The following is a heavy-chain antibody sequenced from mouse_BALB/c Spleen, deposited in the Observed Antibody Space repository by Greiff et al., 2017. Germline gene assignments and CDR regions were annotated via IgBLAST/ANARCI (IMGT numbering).Heavy chain of an antibody. Sequence: VQLQESGAELVKPGASVKLSCKASGYTFTSYYMYWVKQRPGQGLEWIGEINPSNGGTNFNEKFKSKATLTVDKSSSTAYMQLSSLTSEDSAVYYCARSDGYTGYWYFDVWGAGTTVTVSS. CDR3: ARSDGYTGYWYFDV. CDR2: INPSNGGT. J-gene: IGHJ1*01. D-gene: IGHD2-3*01. V-gene: IGHV1S81*02. CDR1: GYTFTSYY.